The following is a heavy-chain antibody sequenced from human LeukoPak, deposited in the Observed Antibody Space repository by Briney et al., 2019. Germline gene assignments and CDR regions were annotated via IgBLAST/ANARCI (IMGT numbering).Heavy chain of an antibody. V-gene: IGHV3-23*01. J-gene: IGHJ5*02. D-gene: IGHD3-10*01. CDR1: GGSFSGYY. Sequence: PSETLSLTCAVYGGSFSGYYWSWVRQAPGKGLEWVSAIIGSGGSTYYADSVKGRFTISRDSSKNTLYLQMNSLRAEDTAVYYCAKDPFYGSGSYRAFDPWGQGTLVTVSS. CDR3: AKDPFYGSGSYRAFDP. CDR2: IIGSGGST.